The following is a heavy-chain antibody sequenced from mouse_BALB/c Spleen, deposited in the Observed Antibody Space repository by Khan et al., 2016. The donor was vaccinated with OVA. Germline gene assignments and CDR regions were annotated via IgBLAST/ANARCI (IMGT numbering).Heavy chain of an antibody. J-gene: IGHJ3*01. CDR2: ISSDGDYT. V-gene: IGHV5-6*01. CDR3: ATHLTGSFAY. Sequence: EVELVESGGDLVKSGGSLKLSCAASGFTFSPYSMSWVRQTPDKRLEWVATISSDGDYTYYSDSVKGRFNISSDNAKNTLYLQMSSLKSEDTAIYYCATHLTGSFAYWGQGTLVTVSA. CDR1: GFTFSPYS. D-gene: IGHD4-1*01.